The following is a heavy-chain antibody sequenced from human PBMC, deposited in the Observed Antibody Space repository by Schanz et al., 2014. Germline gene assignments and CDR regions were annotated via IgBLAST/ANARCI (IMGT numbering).Heavy chain of an antibody. V-gene: IGHV1-46*01. Sequence: QVQLVQSGAEVKKPGASVKVSCKAFGYSFTSYYIHWVRQAPGQGLEWMATINPSGGSTSFAQKFHARVTMTRTTSTSTVNMELTSRRSEDTAVYYCARDPYSASYFPSPPLYGLDVWGQGTTVTVSS. CDR3: ARDPYSASYFPSPPLYGLDV. D-gene: IGHD1-26*01. CDR1: GYSFTSYY. J-gene: IGHJ6*02. CDR2: INPSGGST.